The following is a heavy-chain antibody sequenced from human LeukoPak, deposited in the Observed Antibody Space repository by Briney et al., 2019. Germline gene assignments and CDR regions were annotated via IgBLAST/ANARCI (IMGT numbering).Heavy chain of an antibody. CDR1: GGTFGSYA. Sequence: SVKVSCKASGGTFGSYAISWVRQAPGQGLEWMGGIIPIFGTANYAQKFQGRVTITADKSTSTAYMELSSLRSEDTAVYYCATGDYYDFWSGYYTENYYYMDVWGKGTTVTVSS. J-gene: IGHJ6*03. V-gene: IGHV1-69*06. CDR3: ATGDYYDFWSGYYTENYYYMDV. CDR2: IIPIFGTA. D-gene: IGHD3-3*01.